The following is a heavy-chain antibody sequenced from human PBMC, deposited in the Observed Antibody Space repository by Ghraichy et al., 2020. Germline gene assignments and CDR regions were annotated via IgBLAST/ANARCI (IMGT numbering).Heavy chain of an antibody. CDR3: ARAEYSSSPWDY. Sequence: ESLNISCAVYGGSFSGYYWSWIRQPPGKGLEWIGEINHSGSTNYNPSLKSRVTISVDTSKNQFSLKLSSVTAADTAVYYCARAEYSSSPWDYWGQGTLVTVSS. CDR1: GGSFSGYY. CDR2: INHSGST. V-gene: IGHV4-34*01. D-gene: IGHD6-6*01. J-gene: IGHJ4*02.